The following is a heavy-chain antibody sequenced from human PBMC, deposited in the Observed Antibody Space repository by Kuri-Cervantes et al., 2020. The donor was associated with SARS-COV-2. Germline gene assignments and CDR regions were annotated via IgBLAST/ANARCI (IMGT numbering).Heavy chain of an antibody. J-gene: IGHJ3*02. CDR3: ARDRTRLRFLEWLLPIDAFDI. D-gene: IGHD3-3*01. Sequence: GESLKISCAASGFTFSDYYMSWIRQAPGKGLERVSYISSSSSCTNYADSVKGRFTISRDNAKNSLYLQMNSLRAEDTAVYYCARDRTRLRFLEWLLPIDAFDIWGQGTMVTVSS. CDR1: GFTFSDYY. V-gene: IGHV3-11*05. CDR2: ISSSSSCT.